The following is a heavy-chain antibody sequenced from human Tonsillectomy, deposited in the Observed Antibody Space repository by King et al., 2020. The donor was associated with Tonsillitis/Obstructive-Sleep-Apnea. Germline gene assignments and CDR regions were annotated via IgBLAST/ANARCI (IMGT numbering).Heavy chain of an antibody. V-gene: IGHV6-1*01. CDR3: ARGDHKWTYEAHYYYYYGMDV. CDR2: TYYRSKWSN. Sequence: VQLQQSGPGLVKPSQTLSLTCAISGDSVSSNSAAWNWIRQSPSRGLEWLGRTYYRSKWSNDYAVSVKSRITINPDTSMNQFSLQLNSVTPEDTAVYYCARGDHKWTYEAHYYYYYGMDVWGQGTTVTVSS. J-gene: IGHJ6*02. CDR1: GDSVSSNSAA. D-gene: IGHD5-12*01.